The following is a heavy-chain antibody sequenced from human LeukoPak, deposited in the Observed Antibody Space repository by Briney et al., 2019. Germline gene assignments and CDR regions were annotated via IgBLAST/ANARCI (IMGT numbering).Heavy chain of an antibody. Sequence: SQTLSLTCTVSGGSISSGGYYWSWIRQHPGTGLEWIGYIYYSGSTYYNPSLKSRVTISVDTSKNQFSLKLSSVTAADTAVYYCARDRSSSWPYYYYYYGMDVWGQGTTVTVSS. CDR1: GGSISSGGYY. J-gene: IGHJ6*02. CDR3: ARDRSSSWPYYYYYYGMDV. D-gene: IGHD6-13*01. CDR2: IYYSGST. V-gene: IGHV4-31*03.